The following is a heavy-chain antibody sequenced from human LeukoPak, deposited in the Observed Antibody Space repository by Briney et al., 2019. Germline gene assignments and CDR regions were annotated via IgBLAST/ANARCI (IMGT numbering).Heavy chain of an antibody. CDR1: GYSFTSYW. CDR2: IYPGDSDT. Sequence: GSLKISCKGSGYSFTSYWIGWVRQMPGKGLEWMGIIYPGDSDTRYSPSFQGQVTISADKSISTAYLEWSSLKASDTAIYYCARQGAAGKYYYYYMDVWGKGTTVTVSS. CDR3: ARQGAAGKYYYYYMDV. D-gene: IGHD6-13*01. V-gene: IGHV5-51*01. J-gene: IGHJ6*03.